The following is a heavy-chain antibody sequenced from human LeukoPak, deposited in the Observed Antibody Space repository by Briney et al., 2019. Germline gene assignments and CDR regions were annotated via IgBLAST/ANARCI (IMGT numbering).Heavy chain of an antibody. CDR2: INPNSGGT. J-gene: IGHJ4*02. Sequence: GASVKVSCKASGYTFTGYYMHWVRQAPGQGLEWMGWINPNSGGTNYAQKFQGRVTMTRDTSISTAYMELSRLRSDDTAVYYCARGGWELLPFPGYYFDYWGQGTLVTVSS. D-gene: IGHD1-26*01. V-gene: IGHV1-2*02. CDR3: ARGGWELLPFPGYYFDY. CDR1: GYTFTGYY.